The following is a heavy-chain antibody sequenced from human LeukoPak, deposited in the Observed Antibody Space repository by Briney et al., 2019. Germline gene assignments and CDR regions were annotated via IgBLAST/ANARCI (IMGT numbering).Heavy chain of an antibody. J-gene: IGHJ4*01. CDR2: IWSDATNR. V-gene: IGHV3-33*01. CDR1: GFIFSHHG. Sequence: GGSLRLSCAASGFIFSHHGMHWVRQAPGKGLEWVAVIWSDATNRFYADSVKGRFTISRDDSQNTVSLQMNSLRVKGTAIYYCARDAQRGFDYSNSLKNWGHGTLVTVSS. D-gene: IGHD4-11*01. CDR3: ARDAQRGFDYSNSLKN.